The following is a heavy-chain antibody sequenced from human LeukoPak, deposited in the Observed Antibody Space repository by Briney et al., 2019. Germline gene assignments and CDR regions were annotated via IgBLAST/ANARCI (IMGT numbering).Heavy chain of an antibody. Sequence: PSETLSLTCAVYGGSFSGYYWSWIRQPPGKGLEWIGEINHSGSTNYNPSLKSRVTISVDTSKNQFSLKLSSATAADTAVYYCARGSRGSGSYYSGYFDYWGQGTLVTVSS. J-gene: IGHJ4*02. CDR2: INHSGST. CDR3: ARGSRGSGSYYSGYFDY. V-gene: IGHV4-34*01. CDR1: GGSFSGYY. D-gene: IGHD3-10*01.